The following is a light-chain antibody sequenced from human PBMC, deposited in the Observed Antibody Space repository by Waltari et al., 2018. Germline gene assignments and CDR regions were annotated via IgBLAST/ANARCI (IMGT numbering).Light chain of an antibody. Sequence: QSVLTQPPSVSGAPGQRVTISCTGSTSNIRDDHAVSCYQNLPGTAPRLLIYGDINRPSGVPDRFSGSKSGNSAALTITGLHAEDEANYFCLSYDSSLSAFVFGGGTKLTV. J-gene: IGLJ3*02. CDR3: LSYDSSLSAFV. CDR1: TSNIRDDHA. V-gene: IGLV1-40*01. CDR2: GDI.